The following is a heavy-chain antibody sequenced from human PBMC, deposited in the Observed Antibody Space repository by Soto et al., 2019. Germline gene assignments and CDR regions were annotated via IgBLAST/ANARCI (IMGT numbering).Heavy chain of an antibody. V-gene: IGHV3-30*18. CDR2: ISYDGSNK. CDR3: AKDTGDSSGWYGGVGYYYGMDV. Sequence: QVQLVESGGGVVQPGRSLRLFCAASEFTFSSYGMHWVRQAPGKGLEWVAVISYDGSNKYYADSVKGRFTISRDNSKNTLYLQMNSLRAEDTAVYYCAKDTGDSSGWYGGVGYYYGMDVWGQGTTVTVSS. J-gene: IGHJ6*02. D-gene: IGHD6-19*01. CDR1: EFTFSSYG.